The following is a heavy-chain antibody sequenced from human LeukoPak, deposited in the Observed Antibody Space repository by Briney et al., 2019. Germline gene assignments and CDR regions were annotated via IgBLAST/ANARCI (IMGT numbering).Heavy chain of an antibody. J-gene: IGHJ4*02. CDR3: AKLGVNQGSY. V-gene: IGHV3-23*01. Sequence: PGGSLRLSCAVSGLTFSSYAMSWVRQAPGKGLEWVSTISGSGGSTYYADSVKGRFTISRDNSKSTLYLQMNSLRAEDTAVYYCAKLGVNQGSYWGQGTLVTVSS. D-gene: IGHD2-8*01. CDR1: GLTFSSYA. CDR2: ISGSGGST.